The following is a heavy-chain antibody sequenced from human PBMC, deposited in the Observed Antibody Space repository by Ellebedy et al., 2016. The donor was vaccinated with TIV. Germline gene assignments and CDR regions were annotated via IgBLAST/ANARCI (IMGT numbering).Heavy chain of an antibody. D-gene: IGHD2/OR15-2a*01. V-gene: IGHV3-7*03. CDR2: IKQDGSEK. CDR3: AKDGAVTTTSR. Sequence: GGSLRLSXAASGFTFSSYWMSWVRQAPGKGLEWVANIKQDGSEKYYVDSVKGRFTISRDNAKNSLYLQMNSLRAEDTAVYYCAKDGAVTTTSRWGQGTLVTVSS. CDR1: GFTFSSYW. J-gene: IGHJ4*02.